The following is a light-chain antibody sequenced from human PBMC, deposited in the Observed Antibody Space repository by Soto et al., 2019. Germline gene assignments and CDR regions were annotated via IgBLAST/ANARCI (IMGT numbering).Light chain of an antibody. Sequence: QSALTQPRSVSGSRGQSVTISCTGTSSDVGGYNYVSWYQQHPGKAPKFMIYDVSKRPSGVPDRFSGSKSGNTASLTISGLPAEDEADYYCCSYAGSYKGYFFGTGTKLTVL. CDR2: DVS. V-gene: IGLV2-11*01. CDR3: CSYAGSYKGYF. CDR1: SSDVGGYNY. J-gene: IGLJ1*01.